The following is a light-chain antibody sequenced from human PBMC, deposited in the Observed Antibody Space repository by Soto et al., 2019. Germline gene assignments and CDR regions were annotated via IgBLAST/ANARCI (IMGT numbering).Light chain of an antibody. CDR2: EVS. V-gene: IGLV2-14*01. J-gene: IGLJ3*02. Sequence: QSALTQPASVSGSPGQSITISCTGTSSDIGAYNYVSWYQQCPGTAPKVIIFEVSNRPSGVSNRFSGSKSGNTASLTISGLQAEDEADYYCSSYTTSSTWVFGGGTKLTVL. CDR1: SSDIGAYNY. CDR3: SSYTTSSTWV.